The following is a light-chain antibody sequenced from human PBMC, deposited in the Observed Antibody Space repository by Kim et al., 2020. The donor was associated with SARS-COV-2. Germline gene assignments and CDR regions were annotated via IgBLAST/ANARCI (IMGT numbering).Light chain of an antibody. CDR1: QSVSSH. V-gene: IGKV3-11*01. CDR2: DAS. CDR3: QQRSNWLT. J-gene: IGKJ4*01. Sequence: EIVLTQSPATLSLSPGERATLSCRASQSVSSHLAWYQQKPGQAPMLLIYDASNRATGIPARFSGSGSGTDFTLTISSLEPEDFAVYYCQQRSNWLTFGGGTKVDIK.